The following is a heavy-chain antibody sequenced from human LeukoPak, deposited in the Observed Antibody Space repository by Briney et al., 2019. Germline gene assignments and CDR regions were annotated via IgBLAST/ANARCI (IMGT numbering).Heavy chain of an antibody. CDR1: GGSISSGSYY. Sequence: SQTLSLTCTVSGGSISSGSYYWRWIRQPAGKGLEWIGRIYTSGSTNYNPSLKSRVTISVDTSKNQFSLKLSSVTAADTAVYYCARGSSGYYPYYFDYWGQGTLVTVSS. D-gene: IGHD3-22*01. J-gene: IGHJ4*02. CDR2: IYTSGST. V-gene: IGHV4-61*02. CDR3: ARGSSGYYPYYFDY.